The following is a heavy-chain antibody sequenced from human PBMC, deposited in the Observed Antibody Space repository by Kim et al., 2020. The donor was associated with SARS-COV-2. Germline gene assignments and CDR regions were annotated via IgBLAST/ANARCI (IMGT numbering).Heavy chain of an antibody. J-gene: IGHJ4*02. CDR3: VRATVITPRHFDL. CDR1: GGSIRNNNYY. Sequence: SETLSLTCTVSGGSIRNNNYYWNWIRQHAGKGLEYIGYIYYNGNTYVSPSLKRRVSISVDTSKNQFSLKVTSMTAADTAVYYCVRATVITPRHFDLWGQGTLVIVSA. D-gene: IGHD3-16*02. CDR2: IYYNGNT. V-gene: IGHV4-31*03.